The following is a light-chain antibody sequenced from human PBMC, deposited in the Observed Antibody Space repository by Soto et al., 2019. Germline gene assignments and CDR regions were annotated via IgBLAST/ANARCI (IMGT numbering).Light chain of an antibody. V-gene: IGKV1-39*01. J-gene: IGKJ4*01. CDR3: QQSHSTPLT. CDR2: GAS. Sequence: DIQLTQSPSSLSASVGDRVTITCRASQSISSYLNWYQQKAGKAPKVLISGASSLQSGVALRFSGSGSGTDSTLTISRLQSEDFASYYCQQSHSTPLTFGGGTKVEIK. CDR1: QSISSY.